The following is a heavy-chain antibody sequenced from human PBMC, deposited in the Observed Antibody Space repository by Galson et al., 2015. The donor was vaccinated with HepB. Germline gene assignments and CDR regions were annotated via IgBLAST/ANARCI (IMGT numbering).Heavy chain of an antibody. CDR3: ARHRGYDILTGDYYYYGMDV. Sequence: QSGAEVKKPGESLKISFKGSGYSFTSYWIGWVRQMPGKGLEWMGIIYPGDSDTRYSPSFQGQVTISADKSISTAYLQWSSLKASDTAMYYCARHRGYDILTGDYYYYGMDVWGQGTTVTVSS. V-gene: IGHV5-51*01. CDR2: IYPGDSDT. D-gene: IGHD3-9*01. J-gene: IGHJ6*02. CDR1: GYSFTSYW.